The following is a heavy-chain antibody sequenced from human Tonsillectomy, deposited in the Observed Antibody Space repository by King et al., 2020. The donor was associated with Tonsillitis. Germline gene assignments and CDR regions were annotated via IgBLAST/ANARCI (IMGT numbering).Heavy chain of an antibody. Sequence: VQLVESGAEVRKPGASVKVSCKASVYTFTSYYMNWVRQAPGQGTEGMGMINPRGGSTIYAKNFQGRVTMTRDTSTSTVYMDLSSLKSEDTAVYYCARANHYGRFDPWGQGTLVTVSS. CDR2: INPRGGST. J-gene: IGHJ5*02. CDR1: VYTFTSYY. D-gene: IGHD4-17*01. CDR3: ARANHYGRFDP. V-gene: IGHV1-46*03.